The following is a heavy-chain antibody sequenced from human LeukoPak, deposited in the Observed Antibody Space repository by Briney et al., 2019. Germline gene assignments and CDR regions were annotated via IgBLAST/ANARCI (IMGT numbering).Heavy chain of an antibody. CDR3: ARGRVDIVATQTTNYYYYYYMDV. Sequence: PSEALSLTCAVYGGSFSAYYWTWIRQPPGKGLEWIGEINHSGSTNYNPSLKSRVTISVDTSKSQFSLKLSSVTAADTAVYYCARGRVDIVATQTTNYYYYYYMDVWGKGTTATVSS. J-gene: IGHJ6*03. D-gene: IGHD5-12*01. CDR2: INHSGST. CDR1: GGSFSAYY. V-gene: IGHV4-34*01.